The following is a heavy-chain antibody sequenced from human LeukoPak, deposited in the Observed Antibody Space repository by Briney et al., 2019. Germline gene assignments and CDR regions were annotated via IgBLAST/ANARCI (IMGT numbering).Heavy chain of an antibody. J-gene: IGHJ5*02. CDR2: VFYSGST. CDR1: GGSISSYY. Sequence: SDTLSLPCTVSGGSISSYYWSWIRQPPGKGLEWIGYVFYSGSTNYNSSLKSRVTISVDTSKNQFSLNLTSVPAADTAVYYCARDKGSFHNWFDPWGQGILVTVSS. CDR3: ARDKGSFHNWFDP. V-gene: IGHV4-59*01.